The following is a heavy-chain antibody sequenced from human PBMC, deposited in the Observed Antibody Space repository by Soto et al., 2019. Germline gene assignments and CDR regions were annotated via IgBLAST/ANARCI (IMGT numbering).Heavy chain of an antibody. CDR2: IKSKADSGTT. J-gene: IGHJ4*02. CDR3: TTDDPINRY. CDR1: GFTFSNAW. V-gene: IGHV3-15*01. Sequence: PGGSLRLSCVASGFTFSNAWMSWVRQAPGKGLEWVGRIKSKADSGTTGYAAPVKGRFTISRDDSKNTLYLQMNSLKTEDTAVFYCTTDDPINRYWGQGTLVTVSS.